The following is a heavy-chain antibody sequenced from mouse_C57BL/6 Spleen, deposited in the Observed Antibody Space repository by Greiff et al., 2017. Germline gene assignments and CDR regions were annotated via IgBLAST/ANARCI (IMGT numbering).Heavy chain of an antibody. J-gene: IGHJ2*01. D-gene: IGHD1-1*01. CDR3: ARRGACGSSPYFDY. CDR2: IYPGDGDT. Sequence: QVQLQQSGPELVKPGASVKLSCTASGYAFSSSWMNWVKQRPGKGLEWIGRIYPGDGDTNYNGKFKGKATLTADKSSSTAYMQLSSLTSEDSAVYFCARRGACGSSPYFDYGGQGTTLTVSS. CDR1: GYAFSSSW. V-gene: IGHV1-82*01.